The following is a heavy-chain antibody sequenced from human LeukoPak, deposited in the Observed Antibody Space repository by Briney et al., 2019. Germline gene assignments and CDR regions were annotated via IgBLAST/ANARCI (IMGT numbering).Heavy chain of an antibody. Sequence: WASVKVSWKASGYTFTSYDINWVRQATGQGLEWMGWMNPNSGNTGYAQKFQGRVTMTRNTSISTAYMELSSLRSEDTAVYYCARGGSGWYGNNWFDPWGQGTLVTVSS. D-gene: IGHD6-19*01. J-gene: IGHJ5*02. CDR1: GYTFTSYD. V-gene: IGHV1-8*01. CDR2: MNPNSGNT. CDR3: ARGGSGWYGNNWFDP.